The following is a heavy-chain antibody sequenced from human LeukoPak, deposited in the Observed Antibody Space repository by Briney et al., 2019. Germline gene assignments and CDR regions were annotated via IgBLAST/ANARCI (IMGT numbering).Heavy chain of an antibody. D-gene: IGHD5-18*01. J-gene: IGHJ4*02. CDR3: ARATAMVSGIFDY. Sequence: ASVKVSCKASGGTFSSYAISWVRQAPGQGLEWMGGIIPIFGTANYAQKFQGRVTITTDESTSTAYKELSSLRSEDTAVYYCARATAMVSGIFDYWGQGTLVTVSS. CDR1: GGTFSSYA. CDR2: IIPIFGTA. V-gene: IGHV1-69*05.